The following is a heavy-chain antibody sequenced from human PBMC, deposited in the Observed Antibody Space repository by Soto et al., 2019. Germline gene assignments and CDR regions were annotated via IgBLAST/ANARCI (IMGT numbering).Heavy chain of an antibody. D-gene: IGHD2-21*02. CDR3: ARTYCAADCPRRDFDF. V-gene: IGHV1-18*01. J-gene: IGHJ4*02. Sequence: ASVKVSCRASGYTFISYGLSWVRQAPGQGLEWMGRISANKGNTNYAQKFQDRVTMTRDTSTNTAYMELRSLRSDDTAVYYCARTYCAADCPRRDFDFWGQGTLVTVSS. CDR2: ISANKGNT. CDR1: GYTFISYG.